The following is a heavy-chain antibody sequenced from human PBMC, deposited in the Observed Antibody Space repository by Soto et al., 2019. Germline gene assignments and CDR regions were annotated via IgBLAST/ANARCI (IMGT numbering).Heavy chain of an antibody. V-gene: IGHV3-7*01. CDR2: IKQDGSEK. CDR1: GFTFSSYW. D-gene: IGHD1-7*01. Sequence: GGSLRLSCAASGFTFSSYWMSWVRQAPGKGLEWVANIKQDGSEKYYVDSVKGRFTISRDNAKNSLYLQMNSLRAEDTAVYYCAREPITGTPGWFDPWGQGTLVTVSS. J-gene: IGHJ5*02. CDR3: AREPITGTPGWFDP.